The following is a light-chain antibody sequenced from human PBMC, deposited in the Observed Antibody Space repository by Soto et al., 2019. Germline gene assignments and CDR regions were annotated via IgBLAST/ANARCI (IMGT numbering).Light chain of an antibody. CDR3: KQYNDWTRK. CDR1: QSVSIN. J-gene: IGKJ1*01. V-gene: IGKV3-15*01. Sequence: RGMTQSPSTLSVSPVERATLSFRASQSVSINLAWYQQKPVLAPRLLIYGASTRATGIPARFSGSGSGTEFTLKIRSLQSEDFAVYYCKQYNDWTRKFGHGHXVDIK. CDR2: GAS.